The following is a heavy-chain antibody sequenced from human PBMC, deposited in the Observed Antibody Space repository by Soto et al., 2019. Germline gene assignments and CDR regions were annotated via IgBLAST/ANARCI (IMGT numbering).Heavy chain of an antibody. CDR2: INRDGSST. D-gene: IGHD1-1*01. Sequence: PGGSLRLSCAPAAFTFRSCWMHCVRQAPGKGLVWVSRINRDGSSTSYADSVKGRVTISRDTAKNTLYLQMNSLRAEDTAVYYCAREIVTTGEYYFDSWGQGT. CDR1: AFTFRSCW. CDR3: AREIVTTGEYYFDS. J-gene: IGHJ4*02. V-gene: IGHV3-74*01.